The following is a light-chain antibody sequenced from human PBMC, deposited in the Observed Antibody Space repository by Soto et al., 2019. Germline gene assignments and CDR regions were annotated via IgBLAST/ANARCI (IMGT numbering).Light chain of an antibody. V-gene: IGKV3D-15*01. Sequence: EIVLTQSPGTLSLSPGERATLSCRASQSVGSSLSWYQQKPGQAPRLLFYGASNRATAIPDRFSGSGFGTDFTLTISSLQSEDFAVYYCQQYNNWPLTFGGGTKVDI. CDR3: QQYNNWPLT. CDR2: GAS. CDR1: QSVGSS. J-gene: IGKJ4*01.